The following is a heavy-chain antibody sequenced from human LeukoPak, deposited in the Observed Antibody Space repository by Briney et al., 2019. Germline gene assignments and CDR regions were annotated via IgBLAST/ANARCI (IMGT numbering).Heavy chain of an antibody. CDR2: ISDHGSEK. CDR1: GFTFRNYA. D-gene: IGHD1-14*01. CDR3: AKVFVLMRGTPENWFDP. V-gene: IGHV3-30*18. J-gene: IGHJ5*02. Sequence: GGSLRLSCAAFGFTFRNYAIHWVRQAPGKGLEWVAVISDHGSEKYYADSVRGRFTISRDNSMDTLYLQMNSLRDEDTAIYFCAKVFVLMRGTPENWFDPWGQGTLVTVSS.